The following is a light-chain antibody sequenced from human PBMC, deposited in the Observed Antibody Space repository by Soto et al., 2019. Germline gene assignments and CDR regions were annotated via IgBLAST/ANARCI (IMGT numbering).Light chain of an antibody. V-gene: IGLV2-14*03. CDR2: NVS. Sequence: QSALTQPASVSGSPGQSITISCTGTSSDVGGYNYVSWYQHHPGKAPKLLIYNVSDRPSGVSNRFSGSKSGNTASLTISGLQAEDEDDYYCNSYTTISTLVFGGGTKVTVL. CDR1: SSDVGGYNY. CDR3: NSYTTISTLV. J-gene: IGLJ3*02.